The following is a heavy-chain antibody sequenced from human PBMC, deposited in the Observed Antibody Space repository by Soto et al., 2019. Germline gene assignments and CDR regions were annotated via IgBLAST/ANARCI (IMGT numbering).Heavy chain of an antibody. CDR2: TSWNSGSI. V-gene: IGHV3-9*01. J-gene: IGHJ6*02. CDR3: VRDMGGDYYCYGMDV. Sequence: GGSLRLSCAASGFTFDDNAMHWVRQAPGKGLEWVSGTSWNSGSIGYADSVKGRFTISRDNAKNSLYLQMNSLRAEDTALYYCVRDMGGDYYCYGMDVWGHGTTATVSS. D-gene: IGHD3-16*01. CDR1: GFTFDDNA.